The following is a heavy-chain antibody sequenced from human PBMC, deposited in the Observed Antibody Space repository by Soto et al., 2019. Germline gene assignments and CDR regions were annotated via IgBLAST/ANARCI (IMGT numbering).Heavy chain of an antibody. CDR1: GYSFTSYW. V-gene: IGHV5-51*01. D-gene: IGHD2-2*02. CDR3: ARQTYCSSTSCYTVDS. Sequence: GESLKISCKGSGYSFTSYWIGWVRQMPGKGLEWMGIIYLGDSYTRYSPSFQGQVTISADKSISTAYLQWSSLKASDTAMYYCARQTYCSSTSCYTVDSWGQGTLVTVSS. J-gene: IGHJ4*02. CDR2: IYLGDSYT.